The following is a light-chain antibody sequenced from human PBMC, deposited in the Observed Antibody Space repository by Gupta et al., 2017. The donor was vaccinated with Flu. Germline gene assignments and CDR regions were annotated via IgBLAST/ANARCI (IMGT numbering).Light chain of an antibody. CDR1: KLGDKY. J-gene: IGLJ2*01. Sequence: SYELTQPPSVSVSPGQTASITCSGDKLGDKYACWYQQKPGQSPVLVIYQDSKRPSGIPERFSGSNSGNTATLNISGTQAMDEADYYCQAWDSSTAGGVFGGGTKLTVL. V-gene: IGLV3-1*01. CDR3: QAWDSSTAGGV. CDR2: QDS.